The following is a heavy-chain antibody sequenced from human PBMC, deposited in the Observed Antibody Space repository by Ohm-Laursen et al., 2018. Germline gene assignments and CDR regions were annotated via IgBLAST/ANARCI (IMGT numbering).Heavy chain of an antibody. Sequence: GSLRLSCTASGFTFSSRAMSWIRQAPGKGLEWVSYITSSGSTIYYADSVKGRFTISRDNAKNSLYLQMNSLRPEDTAVYYCARLLSGSSPEDYWGQGTLVTVSS. CDR2: ITSSGSTI. CDR1: GFTFSSRA. J-gene: IGHJ4*02. D-gene: IGHD1-26*01. CDR3: ARLLSGSSPEDY. V-gene: IGHV3-11*01.